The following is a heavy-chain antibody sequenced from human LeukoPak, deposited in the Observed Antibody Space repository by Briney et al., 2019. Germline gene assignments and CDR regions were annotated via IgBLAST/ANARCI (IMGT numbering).Heavy chain of an antibody. CDR2: ISAYNGNT. CDR3: ARDVSQSYDILTGYSRDLYYYYGMDV. CDR1: GYTFTSYG. V-gene: IGHV1-18*01. Sequence: ASVKVSCKAAGYTFTSYGISWVRQAPGQGLEWMGWISAYNGNTNYAQKLQGRLPLTTDTSTSTAYMELRRLRSDDTAVYYCARDVSQSYDILTGYSRDLYYYYGMDVWGQGTTVTVSS. D-gene: IGHD3-9*01. J-gene: IGHJ6*02.